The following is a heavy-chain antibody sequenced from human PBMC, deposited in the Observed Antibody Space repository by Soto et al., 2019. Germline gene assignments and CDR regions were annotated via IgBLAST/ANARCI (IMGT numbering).Heavy chain of an antibody. J-gene: IGHJ5*02. Sequence: SETRSLTCAVYGGSFSGYYWSWIRQPPGKGLEWIGEINHSGSTNYNPSLKSRVTISVDTSKNQFSLKLSSVTAADTAVYYCARGGPGTQPGYWFDPWGQGTLVTVSS. CDR3: ARGGPGTQPGYWFDP. D-gene: IGHD1-1*01. CDR2: INHSGST. V-gene: IGHV4-34*01. CDR1: GGSFSGYY.